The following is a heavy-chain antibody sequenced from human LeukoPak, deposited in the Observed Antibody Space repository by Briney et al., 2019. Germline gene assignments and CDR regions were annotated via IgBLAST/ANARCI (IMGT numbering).Heavy chain of an antibody. D-gene: IGHD4-23*01. J-gene: IGHJ3*02. CDR1: GFTFSSYA. CDR2: IGTHGTTT. V-gene: IGHV3-23*01. Sequence: GGSLRLSRAASGFTFSSYAMTWVRQAPGKGLEWVSSIGTHGTTTYYADSVKGRFTISRDDSKSTLYLQMNSLRAEDTAVYYCAKEVVTDAFDIWGQGTMVTVSS. CDR3: AKEVVTDAFDI.